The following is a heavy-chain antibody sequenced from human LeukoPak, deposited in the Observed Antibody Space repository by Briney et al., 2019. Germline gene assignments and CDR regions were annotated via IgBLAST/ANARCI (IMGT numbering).Heavy chain of an antibody. CDR2: INHSGST. Sequence: SETLSLTCAVYGGPFSGYYWSWIRQPPGKGLEWIGEINHSGSTNYNPSLKSRVTISVDTSKNQFSLKLSSVTAADTAVYYCARYYYDSSGQEAFDIWGQGTMVTVSS. J-gene: IGHJ3*02. V-gene: IGHV4-34*01. D-gene: IGHD3-22*01. CDR1: GGPFSGYY. CDR3: ARYYYDSSGQEAFDI.